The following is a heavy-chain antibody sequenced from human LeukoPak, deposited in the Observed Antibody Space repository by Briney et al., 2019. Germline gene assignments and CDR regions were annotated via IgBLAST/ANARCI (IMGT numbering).Heavy chain of an antibody. D-gene: IGHD3-16*02. J-gene: IGHJ4*02. CDR1: VGSISSSSYY. CDR3: ASYDDYVWGSYRYAL. V-gene: IGHV4-39*01. CDR2: IYYSGST. Sequence: SETLSLTCTVSVGSISSSSYYWGWIRQPPGKGLEWIGGIYYSGSTYSNPSLKSRVTISVDTSKNQFSLKLGSVTAADTAVYYCASYDDYVWGSYRYALWGQGTLVTVSS.